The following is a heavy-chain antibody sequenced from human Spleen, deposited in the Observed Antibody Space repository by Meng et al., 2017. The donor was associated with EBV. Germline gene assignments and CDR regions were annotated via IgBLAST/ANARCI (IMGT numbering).Heavy chain of an antibody. Sequence: QSTLNESLPPLVNPTHTLTLTCTFSGFSLTTTSVGVGWIRQPPGKALEWLALIFWNDEKRYSPSLKSRLTIAKDTSRNQVVLIMTNVDPVDTATYYCAHRQWDRANGDFVGHWGQGTLVTVSS. CDR2: IFWNDEK. D-gene: IGHD4-17*01. J-gene: IGHJ5*02. CDR3: AHRQWDRANGDFVGH. CDR1: GFSLTTTSVG. V-gene: IGHV2-5*01.